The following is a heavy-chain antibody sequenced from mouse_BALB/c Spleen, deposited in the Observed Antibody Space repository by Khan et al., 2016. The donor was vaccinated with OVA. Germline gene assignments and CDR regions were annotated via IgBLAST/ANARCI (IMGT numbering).Heavy chain of an antibody. CDR3: ARHPRYAMEY. CDR1: GFAFSSYD. Sequence: EVELVESGGGLVKPGGSLKLSCAASGFAFSSYDMSWVRQTPEKMLEWVATISSGGSYTYYPASVKGRFTISRDNARHTLYLQMSSLRSEDTALDYCARHPRYAMEYWGQGTSVTVSS. V-gene: IGHV5-9*02. CDR2: ISSGGSYT. J-gene: IGHJ4*01.